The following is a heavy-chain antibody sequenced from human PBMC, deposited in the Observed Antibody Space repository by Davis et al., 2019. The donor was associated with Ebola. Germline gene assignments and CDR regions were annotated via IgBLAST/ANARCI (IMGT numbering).Heavy chain of an antibody. CDR2: ISAYNGNT. Sequence: AASVKVSCKASGYTFTSYGISWVRQAPGQGLEWMGWISAYNGNTNYAQKLQGRVTMTTDTSTNTAYMELRSLRSDDTAVYFCARTSIVGTTTTASDIWGQGTMVTVSS. V-gene: IGHV1-18*01. CDR3: ARTSIVGTTTTASDI. J-gene: IGHJ3*02. D-gene: IGHD1-26*01. CDR1: GYTFTSYG.